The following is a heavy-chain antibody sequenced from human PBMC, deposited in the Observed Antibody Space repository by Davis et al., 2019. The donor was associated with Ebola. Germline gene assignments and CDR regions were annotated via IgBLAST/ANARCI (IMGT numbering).Heavy chain of an antibody. CDR3: ARGGIAVAGLDY. CDR1: GGSISSYY. CDR2: IYYSGST. Sequence: PSETLSLTCTVSGGSISSYYWSWIRQPPWKGLAWIGYIYYSGSTNYNPSLKSRVTISVDTSKNQFSLKLSSVTAADTAVYYCARGGIAVAGLDYWGQGTLVTVSS. D-gene: IGHD6-19*01. J-gene: IGHJ4*02. V-gene: IGHV4-59*01.